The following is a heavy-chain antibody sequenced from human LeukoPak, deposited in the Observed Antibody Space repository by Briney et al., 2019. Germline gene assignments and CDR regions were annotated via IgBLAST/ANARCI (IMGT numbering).Heavy chain of an antibody. CDR1: GGTFSSYA. CDR3: ARDSYYDFWSGYSYYYYGMDV. J-gene: IGHJ6*02. D-gene: IGHD3-3*01. V-gene: IGHV1-46*01. CDR2: INPSGGST. Sequence: ASVKVSCKASGGTFSSYAISWVRQAPGQGLEWMGIINPSGGSTSYARKFQGRVTMTRDTSTSTVYMELSSLRSEDTAVYYCARDSYYDFWSGYSYYYYGMDVWGQGTTVTVSS.